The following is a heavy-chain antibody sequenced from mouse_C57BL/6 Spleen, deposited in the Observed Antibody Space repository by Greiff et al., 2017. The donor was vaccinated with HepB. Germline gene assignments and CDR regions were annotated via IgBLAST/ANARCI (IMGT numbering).Heavy chain of an antibody. V-gene: IGHV1-55*01. CDR1: GYTFTSYW. CDR2: IYPGSGST. Sequence: VQLQQPGAELVKPGASVKMSCKASGYTFTSYWITWVKQRPGQGLEWIGDIYPGSGSTNYNEKFKSKATLTVDTSSSTAYMQLSSLTSEDSAVYYCARAISGSSSFAYWGQGTLVTVSA. J-gene: IGHJ3*01. D-gene: IGHD1-1*01. CDR3: ARAISGSSSFAY.